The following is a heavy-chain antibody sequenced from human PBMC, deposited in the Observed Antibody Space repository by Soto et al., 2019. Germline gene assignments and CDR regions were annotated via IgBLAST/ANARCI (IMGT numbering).Heavy chain of an antibody. J-gene: IGHJ4*02. CDR1: GGTISSWY. D-gene: IGHD1-26*01. CDR2: IYYSGST. CDR3: ARRYGSAIDY. Sequence: QVQLQESGPGLVKPSETLSLTCTVSGGTISSWYWSWIRQPPGKGLEWIGYIYYSGSTNCNPSLKSRVTISVDTSKNQFSLKLSSVTAADTAVYYCARRYGSAIDYWGQGTLVTAS. V-gene: IGHV4-59*08.